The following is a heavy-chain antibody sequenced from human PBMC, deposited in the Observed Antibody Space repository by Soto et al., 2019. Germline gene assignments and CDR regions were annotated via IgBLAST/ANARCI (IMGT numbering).Heavy chain of an antibody. J-gene: IGHJ3*02. CDR3: GRQKAAAGGGAAFDI. D-gene: IGHD6-13*01. Sequence: EVQLVQSGAEVKKPGESLRISCKGSGYSFTSDWISWVRQMPGKGLEWMGRIDPSDSYTNYSPSFQGHVTISADKSISTAYLQGSSLKALDTAMYYWGRQKAAAGGGAAFDIWGQGTMVTVSS. CDR1: GYSFTSDW. V-gene: IGHV5-10-1*01. CDR2: IDPSDSYT.